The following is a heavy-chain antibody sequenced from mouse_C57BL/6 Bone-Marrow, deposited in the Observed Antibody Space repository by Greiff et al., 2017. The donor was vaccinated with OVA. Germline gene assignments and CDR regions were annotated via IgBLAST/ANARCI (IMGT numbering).Heavy chain of an antibody. V-gene: IGHV1-81*01. CDR3: ARPGITTVVPAY. CDR1: GYTFTSYG. J-gene: IGHJ3*01. CDR2: IYPRSGNT. Sequence: QVQLKESGAELARPGASVKLSCKASGYTFTSYGISWVKQRTGQGLEWIGEIYPRSGNTYYNEKFKGKATLTADKSSSTAYMELRSLTSEDSAVYFCARPGITTVVPAYWGQGTLVTVSA. D-gene: IGHD1-1*01.